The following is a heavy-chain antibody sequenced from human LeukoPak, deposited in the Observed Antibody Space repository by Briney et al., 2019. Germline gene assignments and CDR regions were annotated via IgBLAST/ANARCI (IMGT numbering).Heavy chain of an antibody. V-gene: IGHV3-48*03. J-gene: IGHJ4*02. CDR3: VRGDRYFFDY. CDR1: GSRFSSYE. D-gene: IGHD1-14*01. CDR2: IGNTGRTI. Sequence: SLRLSCAASGSRFSSYEMNWVRQAPGRGLEWVSYIGNTGRTIYYVDSVKGRFTVSRDNAKNSLYLQMNSLRAEDTAIYYCVRGDRYFFDYWGQGTLVTVSS.